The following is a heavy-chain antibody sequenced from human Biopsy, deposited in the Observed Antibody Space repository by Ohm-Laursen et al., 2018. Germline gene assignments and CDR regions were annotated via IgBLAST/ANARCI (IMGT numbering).Heavy chain of an antibody. CDR1: GGSISSFY. J-gene: IGHJ4*02. CDR2: ISDSGST. D-gene: IGHD2-15*01. CDR3: ARRGSGGRSFDY. Sequence: SETLSLTCAVSGGSISSFYWTWIRQPPGKGPEWIGDISDSGSTNYKPSLKSRVIISADTSKNQFSLKLGSVTVADTAVFYCARRGSGGRSFDYWGQGSLVTVSS. V-gene: IGHV4-59*08.